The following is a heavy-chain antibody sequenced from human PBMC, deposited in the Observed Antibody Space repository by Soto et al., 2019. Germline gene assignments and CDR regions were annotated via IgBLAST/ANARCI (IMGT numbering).Heavy chain of an antibody. CDR2: SIPIFGTA. J-gene: IGHJ6*02. CDR3: GRGRVRGVNKRGLGRDV. CDR1: GGTFSSYA. V-gene: IGHV1-69*01. Sequence: QVQLVQSGAEVKKPGSSVKVSCKASGGTFSSYAISWVRQAPGQGLEWMGGSIPIFGTANYAQKFQGRVTITAAESTSTAYIEMSSLRSEDTAVYYCGRGRVRGVNKRGLGRDVWGQGTTVTVAS. D-gene: IGHD3-10*01.